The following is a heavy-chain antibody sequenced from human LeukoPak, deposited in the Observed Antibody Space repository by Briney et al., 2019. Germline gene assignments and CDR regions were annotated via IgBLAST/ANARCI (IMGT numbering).Heavy chain of an antibody. D-gene: IGHD5-18*01. V-gene: IGHV3-30*03. Sequence: GGSLRLSCAASGFTFGSYGMHWVRQAPGKGLEWVAVISYDGSNKYYADSVKGRFTISRDNSKNTLYLQMNSLRAEDTAVYYCARNRPRGYSYGPFDYWGQGTLVTVSS. CDR2: ISYDGSNK. J-gene: IGHJ4*02. CDR3: ARNRPRGYSYGPFDY. CDR1: GFTFGSYG.